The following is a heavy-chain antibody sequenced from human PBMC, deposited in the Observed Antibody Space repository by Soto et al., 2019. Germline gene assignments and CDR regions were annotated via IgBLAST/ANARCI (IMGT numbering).Heavy chain of an antibody. V-gene: IGHV4-31*03. CDR1: GGSISRDGYY. Sequence: QVQLQESGPGLVKPSQTLSLTCTVSGGSISRDGYYWTWIRQHPGKGLEWIGYIYYTGITNYNPSLKSRITISIDTSNNQFSPTVNSVTAADAAVYYCAGETRSWFNYVGQGTRVTVSS. D-gene: IGHD6-13*01. CDR3: AGETRSWFNY. J-gene: IGHJ4*02. CDR2: IYYTGIT.